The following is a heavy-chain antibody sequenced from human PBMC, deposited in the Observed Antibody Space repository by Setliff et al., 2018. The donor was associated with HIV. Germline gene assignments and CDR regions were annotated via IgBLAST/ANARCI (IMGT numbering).Heavy chain of an antibody. CDR2: ISRSGTII. V-gene: IGHV3-11*04. Sequence: GGSLRLSCAASGFTFSDYYMSWIRQAPGRGLEWVSYISRSGTIIYYADSVKGRFTISRDNAKNSLYLQMNSLRAEDTAVYYCVSHLFGSSPPGTDWGQGTVVTVSS. CDR1: GFTFSDYY. J-gene: IGHJ4*02. CDR3: VSHLFGSSPPGTD. D-gene: IGHD6-13*01.